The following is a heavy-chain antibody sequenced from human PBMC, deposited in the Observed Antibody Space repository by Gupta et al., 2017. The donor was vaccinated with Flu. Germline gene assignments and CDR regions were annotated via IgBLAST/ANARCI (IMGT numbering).Heavy chain of an antibody. CDR2: INYDGSEK. J-gene: IGHJ6*02. Sequence: SNFWMNWVRQAPGKGLEWVASINYDGSEKYYVESVRGRLTISRDNAKNSLYLDINSLRVEDRAVYYCTRDRGHLHMDVWGQGTTVTVSS. V-gene: IGHV3-7*01. CDR1: SNFW. CDR3: TRDRGHLHMDV.